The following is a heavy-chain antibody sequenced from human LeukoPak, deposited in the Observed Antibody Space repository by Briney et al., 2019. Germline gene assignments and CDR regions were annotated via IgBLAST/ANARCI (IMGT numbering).Heavy chain of an antibody. CDR3: ARGGGSFDY. D-gene: IGHD1-26*01. CDR1: GGSISSGSYY. CDR2: IYTSGST. J-gene: IGHJ4*02. V-gene: IGHV4-61*02. Sequence: SETLSLTCTVSGGSISSGSYYWRWIRQPAGKGLEWIGCIYTSGSTNYNPSLKSRVTISVDTSKNQFSLKLSSVTAADTAVYYCARGGGSFDYWGQGTLVTVSS.